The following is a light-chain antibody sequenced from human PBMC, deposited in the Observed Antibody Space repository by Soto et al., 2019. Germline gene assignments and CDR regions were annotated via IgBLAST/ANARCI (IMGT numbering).Light chain of an antibody. CDR2: WAS. J-gene: IGKJ2*01. CDR1: QSVLYSSNNKNY. V-gene: IGKV4-1*01. Sequence: DIVMTQSPDSLAVSLGERATINCKPSQSVLYSSNNKNYLAWYQQKPRQPPKLLIYWASTRESGVPDRFSGSGSGTDFTLTISSLQAEDVAVYYCQQYYSTPQTFGQGTKLEIK. CDR3: QQYYSTPQT.